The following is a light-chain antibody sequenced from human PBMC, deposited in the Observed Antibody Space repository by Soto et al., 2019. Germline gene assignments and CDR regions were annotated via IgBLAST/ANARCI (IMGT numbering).Light chain of an antibody. CDR3: GSYTSTSTYV. Sequence: QSALTQPASVSGSPGQSITISCTGTSSDVGGCNYVSWYQQHPGKAPKLMIYEVSNRPSGVSNRFSGSKSDNTASLTISGLQAEDEADYYCGSYTSTSTYVFGTGTKLTVL. CDR1: SSDVGGCNY. CDR2: EVS. J-gene: IGLJ1*01. V-gene: IGLV2-14*01.